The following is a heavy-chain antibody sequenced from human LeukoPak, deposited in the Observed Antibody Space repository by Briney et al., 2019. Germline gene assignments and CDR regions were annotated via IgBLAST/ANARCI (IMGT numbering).Heavy chain of an antibody. CDR3: ARVRIAEAGTWYFDY. V-gene: IGHV4-39*07. D-gene: IGHD6-13*01. J-gene: IGHJ4*02. CDR2: IYYSGST. CDR1: GGSISSNSYS. Sequence: SETLSLTCSVSGGSISSNSYSWGWIRQPPGKGLEWIGSIYYSGSTYYNPSLKSRVTISIDTYKNQFSLKLSSVTAADTAVYYCARVRIAEAGTWYFDYWGQGTLVTVSS.